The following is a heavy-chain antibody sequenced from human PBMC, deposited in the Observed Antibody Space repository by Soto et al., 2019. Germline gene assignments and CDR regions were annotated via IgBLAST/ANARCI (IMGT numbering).Heavy chain of an antibody. Sequence: QVQLQESGPGLVKPSQTLSLTCTVSGGAISSGGYYWSWIRQHPGKGLEWIGYIYYIGSTYYNPSLKSRVTISVDTSKKQFSLKLSSVTAADTAVYYCARGVTMVRGVIHTPYFDYWGQGTLVTVSS. CDR1: GGAISSGGYY. CDR3: ARGVTMVRGVIHTPYFDY. CDR2: IYYIGST. V-gene: IGHV4-31*03. J-gene: IGHJ4*02. D-gene: IGHD3-10*01.